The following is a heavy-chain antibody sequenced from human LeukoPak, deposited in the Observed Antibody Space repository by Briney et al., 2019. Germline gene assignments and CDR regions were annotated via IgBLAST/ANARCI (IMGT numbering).Heavy chain of an antibody. CDR3: ASLGYCSSTSCYSVARYDY. CDR1: GYSISSGYY. CDR2: IYHSGST. Sequence: SETLSLTCAVSGYSISSGYYWGWIRQPPGKGLEWIGSIYHSGSTYYNPSLKSRVTISVDTSKNQFSLKLSSVTAADTAVYYCASLGYCSSTSCYSVARYDYWGQGTLVTVSS. J-gene: IGHJ4*02. D-gene: IGHD2-2*01. V-gene: IGHV4-38-2*01.